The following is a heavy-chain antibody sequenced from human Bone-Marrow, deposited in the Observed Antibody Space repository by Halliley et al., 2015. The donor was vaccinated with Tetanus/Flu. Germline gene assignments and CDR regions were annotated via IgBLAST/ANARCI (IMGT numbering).Heavy chain of an antibody. D-gene: IGHD3-22*01. J-gene: IGHJ4*02. CDR3: ARSFDSSGYTPGY. CDR2: ISGRSSYI. Sequence: EWVSSISGRSSYIFYADSVKGRFTISRDNAKNSLYLQMNSLRAEDTAVYYCARSFDSSGYTPGYWGQGTLVTVSS. V-gene: IGHV3-21*04.